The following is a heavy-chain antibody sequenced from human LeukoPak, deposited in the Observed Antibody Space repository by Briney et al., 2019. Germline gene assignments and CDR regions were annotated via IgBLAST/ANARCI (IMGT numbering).Heavy chain of an antibody. D-gene: IGHD3-9*01. CDR3: ARAHYDILTGYYGYYFDC. V-gene: IGHV3-21*01. Sequence: GGSLRLSCVASGFTFSSYWMSWVRQAPGKGLEWVSSISSSSSYIYYADSVKGRFTISRDNAKNSLYLQMNSLRAEDTAVYYCARAHYDILTGYYGYYFDCWGQGTLVTVSS. CDR2: ISSSSSYI. CDR1: GFTFSSYW. J-gene: IGHJ4*02.